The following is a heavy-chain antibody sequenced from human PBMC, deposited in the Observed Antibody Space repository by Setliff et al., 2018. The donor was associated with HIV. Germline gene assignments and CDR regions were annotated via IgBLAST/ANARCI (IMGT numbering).Heavy chain of an antibody. D-gene: IGHD1-26*01. CDR3: AGGPGTTSIDY. CDR2: INLSGST. CDR1: GGSFSGYY. Sequence: SETLSLTCAVYGGSFSGYYWSWIRQPPGKGLEWIGEINLSGSTNYNMSLWSRVTISLDASRNQFSLELISVTAADTAVYYCAGGPGTTSIDYWAQGTLVTVSS. J-gene: IGHJ4*02. V-gene: IGHV4-34*01.